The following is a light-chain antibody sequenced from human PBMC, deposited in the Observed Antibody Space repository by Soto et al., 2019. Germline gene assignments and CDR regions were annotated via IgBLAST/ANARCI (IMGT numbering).Light chain of an antibody. Sequence: QSVLTQPPSASGTPGQTVTISCSGSSSNIGSYTVNWYQQLPGTAPKLLIFSNNQRPSGVPDRFSGSRSGTSASLPISGVQSEDEADYYCAAWDDSLNALVFGGWTKLTVL. CDR3: AAWDDSLNALV. CDR1: SSNIGSYT. J-gene: IGLJ2*01. CDR2: SNN. V-gene: IGLV1-44*01.